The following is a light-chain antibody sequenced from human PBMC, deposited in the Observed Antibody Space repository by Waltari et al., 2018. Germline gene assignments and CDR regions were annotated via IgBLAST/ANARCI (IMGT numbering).Light chain of an antibody. J-gene: IGKJ4*01. CDR1: ESISSN. CDR3: QQYNSWPPLT. Sequence: ETVMTQSPATPSVSPGERATLSCRASESISSNLAWYQQKPGQAPRLLIYGASTRATGIPARFSGSASGTEFTLTISSLQSEDIAVYYCQQYNSWPPLTFGGGTKVEIK. V-gene: IGKV3-15*01. CDR2: GAS.